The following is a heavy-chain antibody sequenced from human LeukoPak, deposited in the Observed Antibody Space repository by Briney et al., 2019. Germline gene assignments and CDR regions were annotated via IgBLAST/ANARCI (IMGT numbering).Heavy chain of an antibody. D-gene: IGHD5-12*01. CDR3: ARGTYSGYDGHDAFNF. V-gene: IGHV4-38-2*01. Sequence: SETLSLTCAVSGYSLSSGYYWGWIRQPPGKGLEWIGSVFHSGSTYNNPSLKTRLTISVDTSKNQFSLKLSSVTAADTAVYYCARGTYSGYDGHDAFNFWGQGTMVTVSS. J-gene: IGHJ3*01. CDR1: GYSLSSGYY. CDR2: VFHSGST.